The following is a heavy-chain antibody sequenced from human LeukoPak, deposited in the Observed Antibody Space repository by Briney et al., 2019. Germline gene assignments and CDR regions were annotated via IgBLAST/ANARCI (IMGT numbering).Heavy chain of an antibody. CDR1: GFSFHDYA. CDR3: VREYCSAGTCLPIR. D-gene: IGHD2-15*01. CDR2: IGSRGNHI. J-gene: IGHJ4*02. Sequence: NPGGSLRLSCAASGFSFHDYAMEWVRQAPGKGLEWVSSIGSRGNHIYYADSVKGRFTISRDNAKSSLYLQMNSLRAEDTAVYYCVREYCSAGTCLPIRWGQGTLVTVSS. V-gene: IGHV3-21*01.